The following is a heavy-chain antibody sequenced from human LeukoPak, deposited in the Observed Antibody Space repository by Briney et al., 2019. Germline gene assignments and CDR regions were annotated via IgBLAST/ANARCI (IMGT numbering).Heavy chain of an antibody. Sequence: GASVKVSCKASGYTFTSYGISWVRQAPGQGLEWMGWISAYNGNTNYAQKLQGRVTMTTDTSTSTAYMELRSLRSDDTAVYYCARVTLRYYYGSGGYFYYWGQGTLVTVSS. J-gene: IGHJ4*02. D-gene: IGHD3-10*01. CDR1: GYTFTSYG. CDR2: ISAYNGNT. CDR3: ARVTLRYYYGSGGYFYY. V-gene: IGHV1-18*01.